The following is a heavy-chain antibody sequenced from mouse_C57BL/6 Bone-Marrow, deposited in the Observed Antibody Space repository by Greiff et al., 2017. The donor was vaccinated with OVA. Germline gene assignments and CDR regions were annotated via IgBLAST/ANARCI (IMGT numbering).Heavy chain of an antibody. D-gene: IGHD1-1*01. Sequence: EVMLVESEGGLVQPGRSMKLSCTASGFTFSDYYMAWVRQVPEKGLEWVANINYDGSSTYYLDSLKSRFIISRDNAKNILYLQMSSLKSEDTATYYCARELQRGYFDVWGTGTTVTVSS. CDR1: GFTFSDYY. V-gene: IGHV5-16*01. J-gene: IGHJ1*03. CDR2: INYDGSST. CDR3: ARELQRGYFDV.